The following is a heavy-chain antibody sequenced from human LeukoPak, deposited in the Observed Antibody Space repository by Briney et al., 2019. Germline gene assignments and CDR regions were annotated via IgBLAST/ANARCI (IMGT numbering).Heavy chain of an antibody. CDR2: IYYSGST. J-gene: IGHJ3*02. CDR3: ASYSSGYYLRAFDI. D-gene: IGHD3-22*01. V-gene: IGHV4-31*03. CDR1: GGSISSGGYY. Sequence: PSQTLSLTCTVSGGSISSGGYYWSWIRQHPGKGLEWIGYIYYSGSTYYNPSLKSRVTISVDTSKNQFSLKLSSVTAADTAVYYCASYSSGYYLRAFDIWGQGTMVAVSS.